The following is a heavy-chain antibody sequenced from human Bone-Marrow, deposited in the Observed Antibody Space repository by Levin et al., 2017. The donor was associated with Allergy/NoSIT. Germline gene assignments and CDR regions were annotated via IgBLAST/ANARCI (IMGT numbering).Heavy chain of an antibody. J-gene: IGHJ4*02. CDR3: TRDRAHYSSGWYEDY. D-gene: IGHD6-19*01. CDR2: ISGSGGST. Sequence: AASVKVSCAVSGFTFSSYAMSWVRQAPGKGLEWVSGISGSGGSTYYADSVKGRFTILRDNSKNTLYLQMNSLRAEDTAVYYCTRDRAHYSSGWYEDYWGQGTPVTVSS. V-gene: IGHV3-23*01. CDR1: GFTFSSYA.